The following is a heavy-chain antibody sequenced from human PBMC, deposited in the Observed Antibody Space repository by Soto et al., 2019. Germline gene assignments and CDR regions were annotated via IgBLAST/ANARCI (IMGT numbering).Heavy chain of an antibody. D-gene: IGHD6-19*01. V-gene: IGHV5-51*01. CDR3: ASSVSGYASGWWY. J-gene: IGHJ4*02. CDR2: IYPGDSDT. Sequence: GESLKISCKGSGYSFINYWIGWVRQMPGKGLEWMGIIYPGDSDTRYSPSFQGQVTISADKSISTAYLQWSSLKASDTAMYYCASSVSGYASGWWYWGQGTLVTVSS. CDR1: GYSFINYW.